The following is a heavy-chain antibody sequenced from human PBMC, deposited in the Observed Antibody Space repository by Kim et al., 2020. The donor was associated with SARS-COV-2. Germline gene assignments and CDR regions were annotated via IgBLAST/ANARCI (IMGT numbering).Heavy chain of an antibody. D-gene: IGHD4-17*01. CDR2: IYYSGST. CDR3: ARGGDYGDGDPYNWFDP. V-gene: IGHV4-39*01. J-gene: IGHJ5*02. CDR1: GGSISSSSYY. Sequence: SETLSLTCTVSGGSISSSSYYWGWIRQPPGKGLEWIGSIYYSGSTYYNPSLKSRVTISVDTSKNQFSLKLSSVTAADTAVYYCARGGDYGDGDPYNWFDPWGQGTLVTVSS.